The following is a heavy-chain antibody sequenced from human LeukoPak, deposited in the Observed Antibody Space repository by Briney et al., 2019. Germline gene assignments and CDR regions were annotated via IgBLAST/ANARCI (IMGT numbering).Heavy chain of an antibody. CDR1: GGSISSHY. Sequence: SETLSLTCTVSGGSISSHYWSWLRHPPGKGLEWHGYIYYSGRTNYNPSLKSRVTISVDTSKNQFSLKLSSVSASDTAVYYCARGPVCSGGSCYSFFYYYYYMDVWGKGTTVTVSS. V-gene: IGHV4-59*11. D-gene: IGHD2-15*01. CDR3: ARGPVCSGGSCYSFFYYYYYMDV. CDR2: IYYSGRT. J-gene: IGHJ6*03.